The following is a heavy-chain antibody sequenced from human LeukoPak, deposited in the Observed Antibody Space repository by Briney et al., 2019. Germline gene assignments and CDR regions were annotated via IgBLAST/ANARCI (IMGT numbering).Heavy chain of an antibody. CDR2: IYSGGST. Sequence: PGGSLRLSCAASGFTVSSNYMSWVRQAPGKGLEWVSVIYSGGSTYYADSVKGRFTISRDNSKNTLYLQMNSLRAEDTAVYYCARDLYSSSWFGVFQHWGQGTLVTVSS. J-gene: IGHJ1*01. CDR3: ARDLYSSSWFGVFQH. CDR1: GFTVSSNY. D-gene: IGHD6-13*01. V-gene: IGHV3-66*01.